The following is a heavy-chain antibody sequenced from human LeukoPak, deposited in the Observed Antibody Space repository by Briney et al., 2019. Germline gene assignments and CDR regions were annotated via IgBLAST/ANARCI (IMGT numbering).Heavy chain of an antibody. CDR3: ARVDGSPDY. D-gene: IGHD2-15*01. CDR1: GYTFVDFD. Sequence: GASVKVSCKASGYTFVDFDINWVRQAAGQGLEWMGWVNPESGTTGLASRFLGRVSLTRDTSISTVYMELSSLRSEDTAVYFCARVDGSPDYWGQGTLVAVSS. CDR2: VNPESGTT. J-gene: IGHJ4*02. V-gene: IGHV1-8*03.